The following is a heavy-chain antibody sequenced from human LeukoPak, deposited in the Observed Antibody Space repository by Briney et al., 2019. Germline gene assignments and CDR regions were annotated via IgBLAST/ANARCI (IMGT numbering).Heavy chain of an antibody. Sequence: ASVKVSCKASGGTFSSYAISWVRQAPGQGLEWMGGIIPIFGTANYAQKFQGRVTITADESTSTAYMELSSLRSEDTAVYYCAREGGSWYRRGFDPWGQGTLVTVSS. CDR2: IIPIFGTA. D-gene: IGHD6-13*01. V-gene: IGHV1-69*13. J-gene: IGHJ5*02. CDR1: GGTFSSYA. CDR3: AREGGSWYRRGFDP.